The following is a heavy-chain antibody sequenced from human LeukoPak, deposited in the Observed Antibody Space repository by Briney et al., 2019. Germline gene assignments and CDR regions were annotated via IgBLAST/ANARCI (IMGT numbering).Heavy chain of an antibody. CDR1: GFTFSSYA. CDR3: AKRAFSNWFDP. D-gene: IGHD3-16*01. Sequence: GGSLRLSCAASGFTFSSYAMSWVRQAPGKGLDWVSAISGSGDSTYYADSVKDRFTISRDNSKNTLCLQMNSLRAEDTALYYCAKRAFSNWFDPWGQGTLVTVSS. CDR2: ISGSGDST. J-gene: IGHJ5*02. V-gene: IGHV3-23*01.